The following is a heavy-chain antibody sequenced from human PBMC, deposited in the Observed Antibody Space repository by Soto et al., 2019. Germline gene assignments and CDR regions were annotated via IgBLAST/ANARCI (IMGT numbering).Heavy chain of an antibody. D-gene: IGHD3-10*01. CDR1: GYTFTSYD. Sequence: QVQLVQSGAEVKKPGASVKVSCKASGYTFTSYDINWVRQSTGQGLEWVGWMTPNSGNTGFAQKFQCRVTMTRYTSISTAYMELSSLRSADTAIYYCASNYYGSGTFDYWGQGTLVTVSS. J-gene: IGHJ4*02. CDR3: ASNYYGSGTFDY. CDR2: MTPNSGNT. V-gene: IGHV1-8*01.